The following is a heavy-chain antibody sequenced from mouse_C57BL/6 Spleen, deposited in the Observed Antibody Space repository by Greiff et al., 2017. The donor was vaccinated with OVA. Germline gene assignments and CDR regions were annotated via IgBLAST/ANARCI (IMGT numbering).Heavy chain of an antibody. D-gene: IGHD1-1*01. J-gene: IGHJ1*03. CDR2: IWSGGST. V-gene: IGHV2-2*01. Sequence: VKLMESGPGLVQPSQSLSITCTVSGFSLTSYGVHWVRQSPGKGLEWLGVIWSGGSTDYNAAFISRLSISKDNSKSQVFFKMNSLQADDTAIYYCARHYGSSPYWYFDVWGTGTTVTVSS. CDR3: ARHYGSSPYWYFDV. CDR1: GFSLTSYG.